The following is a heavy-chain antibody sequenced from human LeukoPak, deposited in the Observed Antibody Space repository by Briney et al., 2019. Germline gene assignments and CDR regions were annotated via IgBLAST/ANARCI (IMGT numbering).Heavy chain of an antibody. CDR2: ISSSGDRK. J-gene: IGHJ3*02. V-gene: IGHV3-23*01. Sequence: GGSLRLSCAASGITASSYAMTWVRQAPGKGLEWVPTISSSGDRKQYADSVKGRFTISRDNFKNTLYLQMNSLRAEDTALYHCAKDPNGDYIGAFDMWGQGTMVTVSS. D-gene: IGHD4-17*01. CDR3: AKDPNGDYIGAFDM. CDR1: GITASSYA.